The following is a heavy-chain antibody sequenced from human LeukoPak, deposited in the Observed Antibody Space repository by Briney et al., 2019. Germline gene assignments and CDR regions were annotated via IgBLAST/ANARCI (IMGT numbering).Heavy chain of an antibody. CDR3: ARTWGLASCAGDCLHDAFDI. CDR2: INPNRGGT. J-gene: IGHJ3*02. CDR1: GYTFTFYY. V-gene: IGHV1-2*02. D-gene: IGHD2-21*02. Sequence: ASVKVSCKASGYTFTFYYIHWVRQAPGQGLEWMGWINPNRGGTNYAQKFQGRVTMTRDTSITTAYMELSRLRSDDTAMYYCARTWGLASCAGDCLHDAFDIWGQGTMVTVSS.